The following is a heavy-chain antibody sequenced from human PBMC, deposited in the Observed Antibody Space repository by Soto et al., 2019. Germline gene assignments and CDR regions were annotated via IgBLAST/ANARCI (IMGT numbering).Heavy chain of an antibody. CDR2: ISTTNGRT. V-gene: IGHV1-18*01. D-gene: IGHD6-19*01. Sequence: QVQLVQSGAEVKKPGASVKVSCKATGYTFTTYGITWMRQAPGQGLEWMGWISTTNGRTRYAQKFQVRVTMTTDTSTTTVYMDLRSLRSDDTAVYYCARVTGRSGWYDLRNWFAPWGQGTLVTASS. CDR3: ARVTGRSGWYDLRNWFAP. CDR1: GYTFTTYG. J-gene: IGHJ5*01.